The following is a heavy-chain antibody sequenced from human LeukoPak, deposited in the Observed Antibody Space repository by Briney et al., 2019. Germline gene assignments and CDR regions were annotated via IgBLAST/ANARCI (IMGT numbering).Heavy chain of an antibody. CDR1: GFNFGIFS. J-gene: IGHJ4*02. CDR2: IYYGGST. CDR3: ARDQAAQYFDY. D-gene: IGHD6-25*01. V-gene: IGHV3-66*01. Sequence: GGSLRLSCAASGFNFGIFSMSWVRQAPGKGLEWVSVIYYGGSTYYADSVKGRFTISRDNAKNSLYLQMNSLRAEDTAVYYCARDQAAQYFDYWGQGTLVTVSS.